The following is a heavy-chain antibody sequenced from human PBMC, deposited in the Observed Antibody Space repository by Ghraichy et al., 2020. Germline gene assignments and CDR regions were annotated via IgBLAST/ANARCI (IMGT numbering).Heavy chain of an antibody. CDR1: GGSISSSSYY. CDR3: ARPSMVRGVNWYFDL. CDR2: IYYSGST. D-gene: IGHD3-10*01. J-gene: IGHJ2*01. V-gene: IGHV4-39*07. Sequence: SQTLSLTCTVSGGSISSSSYYWGWIRQPPGKGLEWIGSIYYSGSTYYNPSLKSRVTISVDTSKNQFSLKLSSVTAADTAVYYCARPSMVRGVNWYFDLWGRGTLVTVSS.